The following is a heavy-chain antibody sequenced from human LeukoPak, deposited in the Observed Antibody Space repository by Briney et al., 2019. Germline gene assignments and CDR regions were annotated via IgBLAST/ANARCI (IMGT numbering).Heavy chain of an antibody. V-gene: IGHV3-66*01. J-gene: IGHJ3*02. CDR2: IYSGGST. CDR1: GLTVSGNF. D-gene: IGHD3-22*01. Sequence: GGSLRLSWAAPGLTVSGNFMSWVRQAPGKGPEWVSVIYSGGSTYYAASVKGRFTISRDNSKNPLYLVMNSLRAEDTAVYYCARVVYSGGYSQGFDIWGQGTMVTVSS. CDR3: ARVVYSGGYSQGFDI.